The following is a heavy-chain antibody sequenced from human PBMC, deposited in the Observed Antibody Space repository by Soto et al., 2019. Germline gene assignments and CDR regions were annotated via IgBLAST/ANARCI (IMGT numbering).Heavy chain of an antibody. CDR3: ARVVRHFSGSGDHWFDP. D-gene: IGHD3-10*01. J-gene: IGHJ5*02. V-gene: IGHV1-69*01. CDR1: GGTFSSYR. CDR2: IVPIYRTA. Sequence: QVQLVQSGAEVKKPGSSVKVSCKASGGTFSSYRINWVRQAPGQGLEWVGGIVPIYRTADYAQKFQGRVTITADESARTSYMELRSLKSQDTAVYYCARVVRHFSGSGDHWFDPWGQGTLVTVSS.